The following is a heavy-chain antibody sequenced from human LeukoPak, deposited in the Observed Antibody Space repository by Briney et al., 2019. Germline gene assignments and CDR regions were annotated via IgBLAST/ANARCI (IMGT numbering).Heavy chain of an antibody. CDR1: GGSISNYY. CDR2: MSYSGRN. J-gene: IGHJ5*02. CDR3: ARRCSGDYGHWFDP. V-gene: IGHV4-59*08. D-gene: IGHD4-17*01. Sequence: SETLFLTCTVSGGSISNYYWTWIRQPPGKGLEWIGYMSYSGRNNQNPSLKSRVTISVDASKNQFSLTLRSVTAADTAVYYCARRCSGDYGHWFDPWGQGTLVTVSS.